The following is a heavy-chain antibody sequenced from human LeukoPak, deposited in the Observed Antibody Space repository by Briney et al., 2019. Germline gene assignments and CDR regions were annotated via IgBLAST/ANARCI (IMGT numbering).Heavy chain of an antibody. V-gene: IGHV3-7*04. CDR3: ARGPK. CDR1: GFTFSSRW. CDR2: IKEDRSEK. Sequence: PGGSLRLSCAASGFTFSSRWMSWVRQAPGKGLEWVANIKEDRSEKYYVDSVKGRFTISRDNAKNSLYLEMSSLRGEDTAMYYCARGPKWGQGTLVTVSS. J-gene: IGHJ4*02.